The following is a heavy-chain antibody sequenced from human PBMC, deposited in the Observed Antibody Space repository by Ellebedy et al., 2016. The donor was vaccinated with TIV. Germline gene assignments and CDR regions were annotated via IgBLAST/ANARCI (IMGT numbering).Heavy chain of an antibody. CDR2: INPNIGGT. V-gene: IGHV1-2*02. Sequence: AASVKVSCKASGYTFTGYYMHWVRQAPGQGLEWMGWINPNIGGTNYAQKFQGRVTMTRDTSISTAYMELSSLRSDDTAVYYCARGGDFDTSGTDHWGQGTLVTVSS. J-gene: IGHJ4*02. CDR1: GYTFTGYY. CDR3: ARGGDFDTSGTDH. D-gene: IGHD3-22*01.